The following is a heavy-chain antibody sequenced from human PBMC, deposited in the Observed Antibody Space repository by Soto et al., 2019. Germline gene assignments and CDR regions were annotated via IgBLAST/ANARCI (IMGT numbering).Heavy chain of an antibody. CDR2: IYYSGST. CDR3: ARVQSGSYALYYFDY. V-gene: IGHV4-59*01. D-gene: IGHD1-26*01. J-gene: IGHJ4*02. CDR1: GGSIVGYY. Sequence: SETLCLTCTVSGGSIVGYYWSWIRQPPGQGLEWIGYIYYSGSTNYNPSLKSRVTISVDTSKNQFSLKLSSVTAADTAVYYCARVQSGSYALYYFDYWGQGTLVTVSS.